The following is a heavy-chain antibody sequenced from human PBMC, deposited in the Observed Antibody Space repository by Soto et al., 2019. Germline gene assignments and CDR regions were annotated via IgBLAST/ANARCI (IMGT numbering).Heavy chain of an antibody. CDR1: GDTFSSYS. CDR2: ISAYNGNT. J-gene: IGHJ5*02. D-gene: IGHD3-3*01. CDR3: ARVLRFPNNWFDP. V-gene: IGHV1-18*04. Sequence: ASVKVSCKAPGDTFSSYSINWVRQAPGQGLEWMGWISAYNGNTNYAQKLQGRVTMTTDTSTSTAYMELRSLRSDDTAVYYCARVLRFPNNWFDPWGQGTLVTVSS.